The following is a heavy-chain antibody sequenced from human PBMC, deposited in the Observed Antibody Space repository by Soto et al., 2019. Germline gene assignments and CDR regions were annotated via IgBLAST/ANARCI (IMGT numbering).Heavy chain of an antibody. D-gene: IGHD5-12*01. V-gene: IGHV4-34*01. Sequence: PSETLSLTCAVYGGSFSGYYGSWIRQPPGKGLEWIGEINHSGSTNYNPSLKSRVTISVDTSKNQFSLKLSSVTAADTAVYYCARVRIVATITGLFDYWGQGTLVTVSS. CDR2: INHSGST. CDR3: ARVRIVATITGLFDY. CDR1: GGSFSGYY. J-gene: IGHJ4*02.